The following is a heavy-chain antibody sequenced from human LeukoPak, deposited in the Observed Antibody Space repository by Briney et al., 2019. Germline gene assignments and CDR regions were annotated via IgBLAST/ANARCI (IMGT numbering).Heavy chain of an antibody. CDR1: GXSISSSSYY. Sequence: SETLSLTCTVSGXSISSSSYYWGWIRQPPGKGLEWIGSIYYSGSTYYNPSLKSRVTISVDTSKNQFSLKLSSVTAADTAVYYCASPSRDYGYYYYGMDVWGQGTTVTVSS. D-gene: IGHD4-17*01. CDR2: IYYSGST. J-gene: IGHJ6*02. V-gene: IGHV4-39*01. CDR3: ASPSRDYGYYYYGMDV.